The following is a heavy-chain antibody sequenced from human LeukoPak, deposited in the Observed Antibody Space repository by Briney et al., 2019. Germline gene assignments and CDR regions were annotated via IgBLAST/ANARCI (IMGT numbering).Heavy chain of an antibody. D-gene: IGHD2-2*01. CDR3: ARGLIDSVVPAALDP. Sequence: PSETLSLTCTVSGGSISSYYWSWIRQPPGKGLEWTGYIYYSGSTNYNPSLKSRVTISVDTSKNQFSLKLSSVTAADTAVYYCARGLIDSVVPAALDPWGQGTLVTVSS. CDR2: IYYSGST. CDR1: GGSISSYY. J-gene: IGHJ5*02. V-gene: IGHV4-59*01.